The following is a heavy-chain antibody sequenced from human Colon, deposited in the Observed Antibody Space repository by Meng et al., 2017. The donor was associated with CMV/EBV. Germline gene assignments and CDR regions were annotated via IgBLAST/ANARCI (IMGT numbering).Heavy chain of an antibody. CDR3: ARDLPYLSSIAAPNNWFDP. J-gene: IGHJ5*02. CDR1: VGTFSSYA. Sequence: SVTVSCKASVGTFSSYAISWVRQAPGQGLEWMGGIIPILGIANYAQKFQGRVTITADKSTSTAYMELSSLRSEDTAVYYCARDLPYLSSIAAPNNWFDPWGQGTLVTVSS. CDR2: IIPILGIA. D-gene: IGHD6-6*01. V-gene: IGHV1-69*10.